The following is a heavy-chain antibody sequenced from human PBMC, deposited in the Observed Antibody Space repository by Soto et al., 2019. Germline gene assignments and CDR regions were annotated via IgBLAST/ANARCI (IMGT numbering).Heavy chain of an antibody. CDR1: GDSVSSNSAA. V-gene: IGHV6-1*01. CDR3: ASQRRTGGTNYFDP. Sequence: SQTLSLTCAISGDSVSSNSAAWNWIRQSPSRGLEWLGRTYYRSKWYNDYAVSVKSRITINPDTSKNQFSLKLTSVTAADTAVYYCASQRRTGGTNYFDPWGQGTLVTVSS. D-gene: IGHD1-7*01. CDR2: TYYRSKWYN. J-gene: IGHJ5*02.